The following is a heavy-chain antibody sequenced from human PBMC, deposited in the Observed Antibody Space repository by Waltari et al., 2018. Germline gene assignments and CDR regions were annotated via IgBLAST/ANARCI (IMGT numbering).Heavy chain of an antibody. CDR1: GFTFRSYG. V-gene: IGHV3-33*01. J-gene: IGHJ3*02. CDR3: ARESRDACDI. Sequence: QVQLVESGGGVVQPGRSLRLSCAASGFTFRSYGMHWVRQAPGKGLGWVADIRYDGSFKYYAESVKGRFTISRDNSENTLYLQMSGLRAEDTAVYHCARESRDACDIWGKGTMVTVLS. CDR2: IRYDGSFK.